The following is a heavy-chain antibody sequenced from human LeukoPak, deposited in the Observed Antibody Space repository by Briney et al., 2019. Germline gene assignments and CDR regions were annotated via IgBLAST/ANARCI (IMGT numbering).Heavy chain of an antibody. J-gene: IGHJ4*02. CDR1: GFTFSSYS. Sequence: AGGSLRLSCAASGFTFSSYSMNWVRQAPGKGLEWVSSISSSSSYIYYADSVKGRFTISRDNAKNSLYLQMNSLRAEDTAMYYCATHSWEPFDYWGQGALVTVSS. D-gene: IGHD6-13*01. CDR3: ATHSWEPFDY. V-gene: IGHV3-21*01. CDR2: ISSSSSYI.